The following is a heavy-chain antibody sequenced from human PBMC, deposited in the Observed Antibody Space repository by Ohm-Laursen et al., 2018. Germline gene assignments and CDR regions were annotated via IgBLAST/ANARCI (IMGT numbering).Heavy chain of an antibody. Sequence: GTLSLTCPVSGGSITNRYWNWIRQAPGEGLEWIGYIYYSGSTNYNPSLKSRVTISVDTSKNQLSVKLSSVTAADTAVYYCARDSGLAVADNWGQGTLVTVSS. CDR2: IYYSGST. V-gene: IGHV4-59*11. CDR1: GGSITNRY. D-gene: IGHD6-19*01. CDR3: ARDSGLAVADN. J-gene: IGHJ4*02.